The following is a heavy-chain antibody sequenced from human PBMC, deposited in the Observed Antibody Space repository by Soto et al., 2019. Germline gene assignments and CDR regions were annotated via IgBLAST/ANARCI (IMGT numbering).Heavy chain of an antibody. D-gene: IGHD6-6*01. J-gene: IGHJ5*01. CDR2: FDPEDAET. V-gene: IGHV1-24*01. CDR3: ASSYSRSSVLGSFDS. Sequence: VASVKVSCKVSGYILTELSMHWVRQAPGKGLEWMGGFDPEDAETIYPQKFQGRVTMTEDTSTNTAYLELGSLRYEDTAVYYCASSYSRSSVLGSFDSWGQGTLVTVSS. CDR1: GYILTELS.